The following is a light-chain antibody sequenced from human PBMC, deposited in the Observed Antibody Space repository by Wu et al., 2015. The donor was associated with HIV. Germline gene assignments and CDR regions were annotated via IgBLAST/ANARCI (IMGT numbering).Light chain of an antibody. CDR2: GAS. CDR3: QQYNNWPPYT. CDR1: QNVSSS. Sequence: EIVLTQSPGTLSLSPGERATLSCRASQNVSSSLVWYQQRLGQAPRLLIYGASTRATGIPARFSGSGSGTEFTLTINNMQSEDFAVYYCQQYNNWPPYTFGQGTKLEIK. J-gene: IGKJ2*01. V-gene: IGKV3-15*01.